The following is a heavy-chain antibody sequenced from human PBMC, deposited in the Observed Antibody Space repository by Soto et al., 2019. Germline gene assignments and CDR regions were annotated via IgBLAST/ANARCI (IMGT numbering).Heavy chain of an antibody. J-gene: IGHJ4*02. CDR1: GFTFSSYA. CDR3: ARANRFGY. V-gene: IGHV3-30-3*01. Sequence: QVQLVESGGGVVQPGRSLRLSCAASGFTFSSYAMHWVRQAPGKGLEWVAVISYDGSNKYYADSVKGRFTISSDNSKNTLYLQMNSLRAEDKAVYYCARANRFGYWGQGTLVTVSS. CDR2: ISYDGSNK.